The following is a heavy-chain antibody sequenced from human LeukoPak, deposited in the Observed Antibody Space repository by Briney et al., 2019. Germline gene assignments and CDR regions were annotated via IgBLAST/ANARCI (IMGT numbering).Heavy chain of an antibody. CDR2: ISAYNGNT. J-gene: IGHJ1*01. Sequence: ASVKVSCKASGYTCTSYGISWVRQAPGQGLEWMGWISAYNGNTNYAQKLQGRVTMTTDTSTSTAYMELRSLRSDDTAVYYCARVPVLWFGEFNFQHWGQGTLVTVSS. CDR3: ARVPVLWFGEFNFQH. D-gene: IGHD3-10*01. CDR1: GYTCTSYG. V-gene: IGHV1-18*04.